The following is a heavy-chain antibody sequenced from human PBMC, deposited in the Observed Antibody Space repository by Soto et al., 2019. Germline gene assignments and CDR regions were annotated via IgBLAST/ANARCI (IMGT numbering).Heavy chain of an antibody. CDR3: AREDSIIIPAVSDF. D-gene: IGHD2-2*01. CDR2: ISKSDYT. Sequence: GGSLRLSCTVSGFAFNNYGINWVRRAPGQGLEWVSSISKSDYTYYSDSVKGRFTISRDNAKNSVSLQMNTLRVEDTAVYYCAREDSIIIPAVSDFWGQGTLVTVSS. J-gene: IGHJ4*02. V-gene: IGHV3-21*01. CDR1: GFAFNNYG.